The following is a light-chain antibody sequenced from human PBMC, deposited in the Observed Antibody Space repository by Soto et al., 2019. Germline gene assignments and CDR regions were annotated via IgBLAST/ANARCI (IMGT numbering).Light chain of an antibody. V-gene: IGKV3-11*01. CDR2: DAS. CDR3: QQRSNWLWT. CDR1: QIVSSN. Sequence: EIVMTQSPATLSVSPGERATLSCRASQIVSSNLAWYQQKPGQAPRLLIYDASNRATGIPARFSGSGSGTDFTLTISSLEPEDFAVYYCQQRSNWLWTFGQGTKVDIK. J-gene: IGKJ1*01.